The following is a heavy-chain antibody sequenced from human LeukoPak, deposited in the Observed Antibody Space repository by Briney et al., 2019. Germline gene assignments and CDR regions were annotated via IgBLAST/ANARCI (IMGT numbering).Heavy chain of an antibody. V-gene: IGHV4-30-2*01. CDR3: ARSGYSYGPRYFDY. CDR2: IYHSGST. CDR1: GGSISSGGYS. Sequence: PSETLSLTCAVSGGSISSGGYSWSWIRQPPGKGLEWIGYIYHSGSTYYNPSLKSRVTISVDRSKNQFSLKLSSVTAADTAVYYCARSGYSYGPRYFDYWGQGTLVTVSS. J-gene: IGHJ4*02. D-gene: IGHD5-18*01.